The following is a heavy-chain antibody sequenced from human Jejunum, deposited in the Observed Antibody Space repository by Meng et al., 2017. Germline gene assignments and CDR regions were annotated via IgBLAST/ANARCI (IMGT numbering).Heavy chain of an antibody. CDR1: GASISSGSW. CDR2: IHHGGDT. D-gene: IGHD2-15*01. Sequence: VQLQESGPGLVEPSGTLSLTCAVSGASISSGSWWSWVRQPPGKGLEWIGEIHHGGDTNYNPSLKSRVTISVDKSNNQYSLRLTSVTAADTAMYYCARNGAYSADHWGQGTLVTVSS. V-gene: IGHV4-4*02. J-gene: IGHJ4*02. CDR3: ARNGAYSADH.